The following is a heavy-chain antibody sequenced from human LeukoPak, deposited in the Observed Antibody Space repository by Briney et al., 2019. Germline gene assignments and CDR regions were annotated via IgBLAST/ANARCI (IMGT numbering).Heavy chain of an antibody. J-gene: IGHJ4*02. CDR1: GFTFSSHW. D-gene: IGHD6-19*01. CDR2: INRDGSNT. V-gene: IGHV3-74*03. Sequence: PGGCLRLSCAASGFTFSSHWMHWVRQAPGKGLMWVSRINRDGSNTKYAESVERRFTISRDNAKNTLHLQMNSLRAEDTGVYYCAGGSIGVSGTRNSLDYWGEGILVSVSS. CDR3: AGGSIGVSGTRNSLDY.